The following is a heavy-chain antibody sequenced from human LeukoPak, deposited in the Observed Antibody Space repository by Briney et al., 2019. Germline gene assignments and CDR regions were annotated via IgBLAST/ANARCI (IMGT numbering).Heavy chain of an antibody. CDR3: AREDRIAAPFDY. J-gene: IGHJ4*02. D-gene: IGHD6-6*01. CDR2: IWYDGSNK. CDR1: GFTFSSYG. V-gene: IGHV3-33*01. Sequence: PGGSLRLSCAASGFTFSSYGMHWVRQAPGKGLEWVAVIWYDGSNKYYADSVKGRFTISRGNSKNTLYLQMNSLRAEDTAVYYCAREDRIAAPFDYWGQGTLVTVSS.